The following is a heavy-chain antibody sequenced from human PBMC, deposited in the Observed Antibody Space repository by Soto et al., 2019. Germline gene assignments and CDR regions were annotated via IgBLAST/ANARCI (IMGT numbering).Heavy chain of an antibody. CDR3: ARAVGPFDY. D-gene: IGHD1-26*01. CDR2: IWFDGSNK. J-gene: IGHJ4*01. Sequence: LRLSSTASGFTFSSYGMHWVRQAPGKGLDWVAVIWFDGSNKYYADSVKGRFTISRDNSKNMLYLQMNSLRAEDTALYYCARAVGPFDYWGHGTLVTVSS. V-gene: IGHV3-33*01. CDR1: GFTFSSYG.